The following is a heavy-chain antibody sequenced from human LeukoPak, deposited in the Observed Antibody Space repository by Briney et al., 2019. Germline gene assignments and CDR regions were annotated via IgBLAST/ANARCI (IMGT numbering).Heavy chain of an antibody. V-gene: IGHV3-7*01. CDR2: IKQDGSEK. J-gene: IGHJ4*02. CDR1: GFIYSDYW. CDR3: ARDHYFDY. Sequence: PGGSLRLSCAASGFIYSDYWMSWVRQAPGKGLEWVANIKQDGSEKYYVDSVKGRFTISRDNAKNSLYLQMNSLRAEDTAVYYCARDHYFDYWGQGTLVTVSS.